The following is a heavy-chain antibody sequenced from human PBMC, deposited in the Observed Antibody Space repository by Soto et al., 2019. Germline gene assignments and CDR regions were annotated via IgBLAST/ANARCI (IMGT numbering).Heavy chain of an antibody. CDR2: ISYDGINA. D-gene: IGHD2-2*01. Sequence: GGSLRLSCASSGFNFRTFTMHWVRQAPGKGLEWVAGISYDGINAYYADSVKGRFAISRDNSKNTVSLQINSLRPADTAAYYCAKDGVNYASLSPVDYWGQGTLVTVSS. CDR1: GFNFRTFT. V-gene: IGHV3-30*09. J-gene: IGHJ4*02. CDR3: AKDGVNYASLSPVDY.